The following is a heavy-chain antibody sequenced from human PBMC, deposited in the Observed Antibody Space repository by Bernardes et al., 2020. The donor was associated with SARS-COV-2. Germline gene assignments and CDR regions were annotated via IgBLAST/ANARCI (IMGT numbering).Heavy chain of an antibody. J-gene: IGHJ4*02. Sequence: GGSLRLSCAASGFTFSSYAMNWVRQAPGKGLEWVAVISYDGSNKYYADSVKGRFTISRDNSKNTLYLQMNSLGAEDTAVYFCMGRQLLRYYFDYWGQGTLVTVSS. V-gene: IGHV3-30*04. CDR2: ISYDGSNK. CDR3: MGRQLLRYYFDY. D-gene: IGHD2-2*01. CDR1: GFTFSSYA.